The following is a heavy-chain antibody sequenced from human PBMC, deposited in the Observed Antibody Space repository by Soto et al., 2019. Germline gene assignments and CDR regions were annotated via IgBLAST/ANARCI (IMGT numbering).Heavy chain of an antibody. Sequence: QVQLVQSGAEVKKPGSSVKVSCKASGGTFSSYAISWVRQAPGHGLEWMGGIIPIFGTANYAQKFQGRVTITADQSTSTDYMELSSLRSEDTAVYYCARDLGMTRTRVDTAKVPEPYCMYVCGQGTTVTVSS. D-gene: IGHD5-18*01. CDR1: GGTFSSYA. J-gene: IGHJ6*02. CDR2: IIPIFGTA. CDR3: ARDLGMTRTRVDTAKVPEPYCMYV. V-gene: IGHV1-69*01.